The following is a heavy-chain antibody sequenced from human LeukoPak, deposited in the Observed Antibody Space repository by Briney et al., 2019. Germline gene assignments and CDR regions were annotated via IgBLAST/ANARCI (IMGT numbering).Heavy chain of an antibody. CDR2: IYYSGST. J-gene: IGHJ4*02. D-gene: IGHD7-27*01. V-gene: IGHV4-59*01. CDR1: GGSISSYY. CDR3: ARVNWGLSLDY. Sequence: SETLSLTCTVPGGSISSYYWSWVRQPPGKGLEWIGYIYYSGSTNYNPSLKSRVTISVDTSKNQFSLKLSSVTAADTAVYYCARVNWGLSLDYWGQGTLVTVSS.